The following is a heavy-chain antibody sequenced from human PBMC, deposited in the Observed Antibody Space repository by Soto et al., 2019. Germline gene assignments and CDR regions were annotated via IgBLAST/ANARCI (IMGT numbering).Heavy chain of an antibody. D-gene: IGHD6-25*01. V-gene: IGHV3-73*01. CDR1: GFTFSGSA. Sequence: EVQLVESGGGLVQPGGSLKLSCAASGFTFSGSAMHWVRQASGKGLEWVGRIRSKANSYATAYAASVKGRFTISRDDSKNTAYLQMNSLKTEDTAVYYCTRLSSSGGDTRDYWGQGTLVTVSS. CDR2: IRSKANSYAT. J-gene: IGHJ4*02. CDR3: TRLSSSGGDTRDY.